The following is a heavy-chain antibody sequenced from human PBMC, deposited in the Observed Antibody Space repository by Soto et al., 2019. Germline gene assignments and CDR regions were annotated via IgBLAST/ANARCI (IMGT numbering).Heavy chain of an antibody. CDR1: GGTFSSYA. D-gene: IGHD2-15*01. V-gene: IGHV1-69*01. Sequence: QVQLVQSGAEVKKPGSSVKVSCKASGGTFSSYAISWVRQAPGQGLEWMGGIIPIFGTANYAQKFQGRVTITADESTSTAYMELSSLRSEDTAVYYCARDTNDCSRGSCLLGRQLRFDPCGQGTLVTVSS. CDR3: ARDTNDCSRGSCLLGRQLRFDP. J-gene: IGHJ5*02. CDR2: IIPIFGTA.